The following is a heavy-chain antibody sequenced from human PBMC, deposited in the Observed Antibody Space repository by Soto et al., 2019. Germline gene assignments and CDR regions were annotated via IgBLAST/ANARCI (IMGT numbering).Heavy chain of an antibody. D-gene: IGHD3-9*01. CDR2: IWYDGSNK. CDR3: ARFGHFDWLLTLNYYYYMDV. Sequence: GGSLRLSCAASGFTFSSYGMHWVRQAPGKGLEWVAVIWYDGSNKYYADSVKGRFTISRDNSKNTLYLQMNSLRAEDTAVYYCARFGHFDWLLTLNYYYYMDVWGKGTTVTVSS. CDR1: GFTFSSYG. J-gene: IGHJ6*03. V-gene: IGHV3-33*01.